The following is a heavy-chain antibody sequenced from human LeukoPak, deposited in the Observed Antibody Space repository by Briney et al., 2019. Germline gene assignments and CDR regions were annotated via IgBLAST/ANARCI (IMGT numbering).Heavy chain of an antibody. D-gene: IGHD3-22*01. V-gene: IGHV3-23*01. J-gene: IGHJ4*02. CDR2: ISGSGGRI. CDR3: AKDLLTYYPDDSGSIPPL. Sequence: GGSLRLSCAASGFTFSSYAMSWVRQAPGKGLEWVSVISGSGGRIHYADAVKGRFNISRDNSKNTLYLQMNGLRGEDTAIYYCAKDLLTYYPDDSGSIPPLWGQGTLVTVSS. CDR1: GFTFSSYA.